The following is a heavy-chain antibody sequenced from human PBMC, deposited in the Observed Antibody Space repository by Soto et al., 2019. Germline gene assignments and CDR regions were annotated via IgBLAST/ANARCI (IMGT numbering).Heavy chain of an antibody. CDR2: IIPVFDTV. CDR1: GGLFSSYA. CDR3: ARGGSGYVWFNEF. D-gene: IGHD3-22*01. Sequence: QEQLVQSGAEVKKSGSSVKVSCKDTGGLFSSYAVSWVRQAPGQGLEWMGGIIPVFDTVYYAQMFQGRVTITADESTNTAYMELSSLRSEDTAMYYCARGGSGYVWFNEFWGQGTLVTVSS. V-gene: IGHV1-69*01. J-gene: IGHJ4*02.